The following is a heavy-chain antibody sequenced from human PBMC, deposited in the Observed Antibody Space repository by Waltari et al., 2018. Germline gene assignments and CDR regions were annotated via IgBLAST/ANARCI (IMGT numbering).Heavy chain of an antibody. J-gene: IGHJ3*02. CDR3: AKGGPSDAFDI. CDR1: GFTFSRYA. Sequence: EVQLLESGGGLVQPGGSLRLSCAASGFTFSRYAMSWVRQAPGKGLEWVSVIYSGGSTYYADSVKGRFTISRDNSKNTLYLQMNSLRAEDTAVYYCAKGGPSDAFDIWGQGTMVTVSS. D-gene: IGHD3-16*01. V-gene: IGHV3-23*03. CDR2: IYSGGST.